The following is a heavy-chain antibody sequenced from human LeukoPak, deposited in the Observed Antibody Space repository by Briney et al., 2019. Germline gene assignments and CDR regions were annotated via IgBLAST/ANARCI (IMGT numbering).Heavy chain of an antibody. V-gene: IGHV1-69*13. J-gene: IGHJ5*02. CDR2: IIPIFGTA. Sequence: SVEVSCKASGGTFSSYAISWVRQAPGQGLEWMGGIIPIFGTANYAQKFQGRVTITADESTSTAYMELSSLRSDDTAVYYCARDGENTYYYGSGSYYNGGYNWFDPWGQGTLVTVSS. CDR3: ARDGENTYYYGSGSYYNGGYNWFDP. D-gene: IGHD3-10*01. CDR1: GGTFSSYA.